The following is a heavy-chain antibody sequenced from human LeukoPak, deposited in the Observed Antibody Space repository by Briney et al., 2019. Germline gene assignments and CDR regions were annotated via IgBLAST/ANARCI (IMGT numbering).Heavy chain of an antibody. CDR2: MNPNSGNT. D-gene: IGHD3-9*01. CDR1: GYTFTSYD. V-gene: IGHV1-8*01. J-gene: IGHJ5*02. CDR3: ARSDFDRLDP. Sequence: APVKVSCKASGYTFTSYDINWVRQATGQGLEWMGWMNPNSGNTGYAQKFQGRVTMTRDTSISTAYLELSSLRSEGTAVYYCARSDFDRLDPWGQGTLVTVSS.